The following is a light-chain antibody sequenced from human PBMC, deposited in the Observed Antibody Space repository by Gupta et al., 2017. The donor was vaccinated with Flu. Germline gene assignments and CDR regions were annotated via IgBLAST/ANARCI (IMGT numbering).Light chain of an antibody. V-gene: IGKV1-39*01. J-gene: IGKJ2*01. Sequence: PSFPSASVGDRVTISCRASQPVSGLLNWYQQKPGTAPKLLIYTASNLQSGVPSRFSGSGSGTDFTLTISSVQPEDFASYFCQQNYSHPDTFGQGTKVEIK. CDR3: QQNYSHPDT. CDR1: QPVSGL. CDR2: TAS.